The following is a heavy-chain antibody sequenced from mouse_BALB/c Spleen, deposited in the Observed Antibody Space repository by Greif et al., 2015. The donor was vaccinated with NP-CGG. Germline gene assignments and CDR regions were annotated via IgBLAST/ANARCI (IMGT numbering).Heavy chain of an antibody. J-gene: IGHJ2*01. Sequence: EVQLVESGGGLVKPGGSLKLSCAASGFTFSSYAMSWVRQTPEKRLEWVATISSGGSYTYYPDSVKGRFTISRDNAKNTLYLQMSSLRSEDTAMYYCARLPFDYWGQGTTLTVSS. V-gene: IGHV5-9-3*01. CDR1: GFTFSSYA. CDR3: ARLPFDY. CDR2: ISSGGSYT.